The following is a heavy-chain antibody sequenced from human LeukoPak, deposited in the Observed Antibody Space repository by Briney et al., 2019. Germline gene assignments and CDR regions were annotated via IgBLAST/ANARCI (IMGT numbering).Heavy chain of an antibody. CDR3: ARERVRNHYYYGMDV. J-gene: IGHJ6*02. CDR2: MNPNSGGT. V-gene: IGHV1-2*02. D-gene: IGHD1-14*01. Sequence: GASVKVSCKASGYTFTSYDINWVRQATGQGLEWMGWMNPNSGGTNYAQKFQGRVTMTRDTSISTAYMELSRLRSDDTAVYYCARERVRNHYYYGMDVWGQGTTVTVSS. CDR1: GYTFTSYD.